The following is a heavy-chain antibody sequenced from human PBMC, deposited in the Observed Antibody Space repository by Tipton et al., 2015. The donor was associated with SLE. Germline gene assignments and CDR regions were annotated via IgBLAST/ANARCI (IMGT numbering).Heavy chain of an antibody. V-gene: IGHV1-18*01. J-gene: IGHJ3*02. CDR1: GYTFTTYT. CDR3: ARGYSGSPVAFDI. CDR2: ISTYHGNT. D-gene: IGHD5-12*01. Sequence: QLVQSGAEEKKPGASVRVSCKASGYTFTTYTINWVRQAPGQGLEWMGWISTYHGNTHYAQKFQGRVTMTTDTSTRTAYMDLRSLRSDDTAVYYCARGYSGSPVAFDIWGQGTMVTVSS.